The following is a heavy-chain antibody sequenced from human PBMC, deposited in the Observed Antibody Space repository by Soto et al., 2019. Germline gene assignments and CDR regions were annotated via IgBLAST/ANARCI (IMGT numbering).Heavy chain of an antibody. CDR3: ASLIYGDYGAWAFDI. V-gene: IGHV4-30-4*01. J-gene: IGHJ3*02. CDR1: GGSISSGDYY. Sequence: QVQLQESGPGLVKPSQTPSLTCTVSGGSISSGDYYWSWIRQPPGKGLEWIGYIYYSGSTYYTPSPKRRVTISVDPSKNQFSLKLSSVTAADTAVYYCASLIYGDYGAWAFDIWGQGTMVPVSS. CDR2: IYYSGST. D-gene: IGHD4-17*01.